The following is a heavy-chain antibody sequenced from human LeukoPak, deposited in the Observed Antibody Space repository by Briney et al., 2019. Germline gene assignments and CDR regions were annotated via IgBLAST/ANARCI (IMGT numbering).Heavy chain of an antibody. CDR1: GFTFDFW. D-gene: IGHD2-2*01. CDR2: IRPDGSDK. J-gene: IGHJ4*02. V-gene: IGHV3-7*01. CDR3: SGRDSSRNPWAY. Sequence: GGSLRLSCAASGFTFDFWMNWVHLAPGRGLEWLANIRPDGSDKYYVDSVKGRFTISRDNGKNLVYLEMNSLRVEDTAVYYCSGRDSSRNPWAYWGQGTLVSVSS.